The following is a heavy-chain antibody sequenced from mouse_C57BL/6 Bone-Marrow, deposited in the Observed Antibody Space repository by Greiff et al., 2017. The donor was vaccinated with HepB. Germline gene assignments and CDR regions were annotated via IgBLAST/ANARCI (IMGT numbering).Heavy chain of an antibody. Sequence: QVQLQQPGAELVKPGASVKLSCKASGYTFTSYWMHWVKQRPGQGLEWIGMIHPNSGSTNYNEKFKSKATLTVDKSSSTAYMQLSSLTSEDSAVYYCARNDDGSSSWFAYWGQGTLVTVSA. J-gene: IGHJ3*01. V-gene: IGHV1-64*01. CDR3: ARNDDGSSSWFAY. D-gene: IGHD1-1*01. CDR2: IHPNSGST. CDR1: GYTFTSYW.